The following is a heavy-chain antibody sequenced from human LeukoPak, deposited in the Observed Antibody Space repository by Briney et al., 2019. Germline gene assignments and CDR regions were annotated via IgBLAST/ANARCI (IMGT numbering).Heavy chain of an antibody. D-gene: IGHD3-9*01. CDR2: IYYSGST. V-gene: IGHV4-30-4*08. Sequence: SETLSLTCTVSGGSISSGDYYWSWIRQPPGEGLEWIGYIYYSGSTYYNPSLKSRVTISVDTSKNQFSPKLSSVTAADTAVYYCARDRYDILTGYPAQYNWFDPWGQGTLVTVSS. CDR3: ARDRYDILTGYPAQYNWFDP. CDR1: GGSISSGDYY. J-gene: IGHJ5*02.